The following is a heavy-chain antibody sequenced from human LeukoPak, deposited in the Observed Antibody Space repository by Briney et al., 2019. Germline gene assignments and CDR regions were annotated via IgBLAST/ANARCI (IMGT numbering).Heavy chain of an antibody. Sequence: ASVKVSCKASGYTFTSYGITWVRQAPGQGLEWVGWIRGDNGDTNYAQKLQGRVTMTTDTSTSTAYMELRSLGSDETAVYYCARVGLLTGYYFFDYWGQGTLVTVSS. V-gene: IGHV1-18*01. J-gene: IGHJ4*02. D-gene: IGHD3-9*01. CDR3: ARVGLLTGYYFFDY. CDR1: GYTFTSYG. CDR2: IRGDNGDT.